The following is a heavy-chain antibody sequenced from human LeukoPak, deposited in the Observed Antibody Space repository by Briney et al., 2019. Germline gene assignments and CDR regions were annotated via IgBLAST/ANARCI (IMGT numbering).Heavy chain of an antibody. CDR3: ARSPPAPKEFDY. J-gene: IGHJ4*02. V-gene: IGHV4-4*09. CDR2: IYAGGTS. D-gene: IGHD2-2*01. Sequence: PSETLSLTCTVAGGSISGYYWSWIRQPPGKGLEWIGYIYAGGTSNYIPPLKSRVTMSIDTSRNQFSLKLTSVTAADTAVYYCARSPPAPKEFDYWGQGTLVTVSS. CDR1: GGSISGYY.